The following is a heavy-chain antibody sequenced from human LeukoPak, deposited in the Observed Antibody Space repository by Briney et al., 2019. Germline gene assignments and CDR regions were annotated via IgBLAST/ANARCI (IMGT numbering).Heavy chain of an antibody. D-gene: IGHD3-22*01. CDR2: INPSGGST. Sequence: ASVKVSCKASGYTFTSYYMHWVRQAPGQGLEWMGIINPSGGSTSYAQKFQGRVTMTRDMSTSTVYMELSSLRSEDTAVYYCARDKGDYYDSLYYMDVWGKGTTVTVSS. CDR3: ARDKGDYYDSLYYMDV. CDR1: GYTFTSYY. V-gene: IGHV1-46*01. J-gene: IGHJ6*03.